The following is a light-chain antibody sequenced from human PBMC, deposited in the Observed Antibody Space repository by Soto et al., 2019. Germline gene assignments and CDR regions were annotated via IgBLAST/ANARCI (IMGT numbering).Light chain of an antibody. V-gene: IGKV1-5*01. CDR1: QNINGW. CDR3: QQYNHYCA. J-gene: IGKJ1*01. Sequence: DIQMTQSPSTLSASVGDRVTITRRASQNINGWLAWYQQKPGKAPKLLIYDASSLGSGVPSRFSGSGFGTDFTLTISSLQPDDFATYYCQQYNHYCAFGQGTTVEIK. CDR2: DAS.